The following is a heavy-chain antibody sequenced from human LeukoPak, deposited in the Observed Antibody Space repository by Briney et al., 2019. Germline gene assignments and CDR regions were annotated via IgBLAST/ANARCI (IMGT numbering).Heavy chain of an antibody. CDR2: INPNSGGT. CDR3: ARDSSDYDYVWGSYLPNDP. J-gene: IGHJ5*02. V-gene: IGHV1-2*06. Sequence: GASVKVSCKASGYTFTGYYMHWVRQAPGQGLEWMGRINPNSGGTNYAQKFQGRVTMTRDMSISTAYMELSRLRSDDTAVYYCARDSSDYDYVWGSYLPNDPWGQGTLVTVSS. D-gene: IGHD3-16*02. CDR1: GYTFTGYY.